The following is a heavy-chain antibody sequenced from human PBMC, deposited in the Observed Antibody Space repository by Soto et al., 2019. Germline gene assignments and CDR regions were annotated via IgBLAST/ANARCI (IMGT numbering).Heavy chain of an antibody. J-gene: IGHJ6*02. CDR1: GGSISSGDYY. D-gene: IGHD3-16*02. Sequence: SETLSLTCSVSGGSISSGDYYWNWIRQPPGKGLEWIGHIYYSGSTYYNSSLKSRVTISLDTSKNQFSLKLSSVTAADTAVYYCAGQLTAASYHDLRSDDQYYAMDVWSHGTTVTGSS. CDR2: IYYSGST. CDR3: AGQLTAASYHDLRSDDQYYAMDV. V-gene: IGHV4-30-4*01.